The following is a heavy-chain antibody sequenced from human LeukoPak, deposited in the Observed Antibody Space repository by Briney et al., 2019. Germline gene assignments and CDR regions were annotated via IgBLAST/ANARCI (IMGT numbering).Heavy chain of an antibody. V-gene: IGHV1-18*01. CDR1: GYTFTSYG. D-gene: IGHD3-10*01. Sequence: ASVKVSCKASGYTFTSYGISWVRQAPGQGLEWMGWISAYNGNTNYAQKLQGRVTMTTDTSTSTAYMELRSLRSDDTAVYYCARYSHGMVRGVRVYGGQGTLVTVSS. J-gene: IGHJ4*02. CDR3: ARYSHGMVRGVRVY. CDR2: ISAYNGNT.